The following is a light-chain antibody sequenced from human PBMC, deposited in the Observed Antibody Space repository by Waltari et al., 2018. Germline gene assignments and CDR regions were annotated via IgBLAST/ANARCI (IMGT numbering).Light chain of an antibody. Sequence: QSALTQPRSVSGSPGQSVTISCTGTSNDVGGYNFVSWYQHHPGKDPKLIIYDVRSRPSEVADRFSGSESDNTASLTISGLQAEDEAEYYCCSFAGTYTWVVGGGTKLTVL. V-gene: IGLV2-11*01. J-gene: IGLJ3*02. CDR2: DVR. CDR3: CSFAGTYTWV. CDR1: SNDVGGYNF.